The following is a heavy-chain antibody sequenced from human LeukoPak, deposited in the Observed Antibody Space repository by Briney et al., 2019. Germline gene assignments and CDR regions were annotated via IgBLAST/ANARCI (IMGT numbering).Heavy chain of an antibody. V-gene: IGHV4-4*07. CDR3: ARLDWSNWCFDL. J-gene: IGHJ2*01. CDR2: IYSSGST. Sequence: SETLSLTCTVSGGSMSGYYWSWIRQPAGKGLEWIGRIYSSGSTYYNPSLESRVTMSLDTSKNQFSLKLTSVTAADTAVYYCARLDWSNWCFDLWGRGTLVIVSS. D-gene: IGHD3/OR15-3a*01. CDR1: GGSMSGYY.